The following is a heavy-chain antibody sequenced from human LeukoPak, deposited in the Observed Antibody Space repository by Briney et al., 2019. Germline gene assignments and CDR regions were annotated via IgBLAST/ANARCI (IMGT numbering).Heavy chain of an antibody. CDR2: INHSGST. V-gene: IGHV4-39*07. CDR1: GASISSSNYY. D-gene: IGHD5-18*01. CDR3: ARRLGYSYVIRYYFDY. J-gene: IGHJ4*02. Sequence: PSETLSLTCAVSGASISSSNYYWGWVRQPPGKGLEWLGEINHSGSTNYNPSLKSRVTISVDTSKNQFSLKLSSVTAADTAVYYCARRLGYSYVIRYYFDYWGQGTLVTVSS.